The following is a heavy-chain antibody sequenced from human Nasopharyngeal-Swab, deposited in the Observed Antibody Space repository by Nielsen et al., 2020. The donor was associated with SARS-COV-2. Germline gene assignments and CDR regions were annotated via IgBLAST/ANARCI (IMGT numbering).Heavy chain of an antibody. CDR1: GFTFSSYA. Sequence: GESLKISCAASGFTFSSYAMSWVRQAPGKGLEWVSAISGSGGSTYYADSVKGRFTISRDNSKNTLYLQMNSLRAEDTAVYYCAKDGAGYCSSTSCFFNWFDPWGQGTLVTVSS. CDR3: AKDGAGYCSSTSCFFNWFDP. D-gene: IGHD2-2*01. J-gene: IGHJ5*02. V-gene: IGHV3-23*01. CDR2: ISGSGGST.